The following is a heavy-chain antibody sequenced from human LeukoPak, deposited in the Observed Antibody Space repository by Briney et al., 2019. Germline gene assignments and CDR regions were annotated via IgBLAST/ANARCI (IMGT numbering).Heavy chain of an antibody. CDR1: GYTFTSYG. V-gene: IGHV1-18*01. D-gene: IGHD1-20*01. CDR3: ARDPNWNYYYYYMDV. J-gene: IGHJ6*03. Sequence: GASVKVSCKASGYTFTSYGISWVRQAPGQGLEWMGWINTYNGNTNYGQKLQARVTMTTDTSTSTAYMNLRSLRSDDTAVYYCARDPNWNYYYYYMDVWGKGTTVTVSS. CDR2: INTYNGNT.